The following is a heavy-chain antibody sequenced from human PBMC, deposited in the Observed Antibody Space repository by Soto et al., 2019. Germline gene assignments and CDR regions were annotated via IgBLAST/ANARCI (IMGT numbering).Heavy chain of an antibody. V-gene: IGHV3-23*01. D-gene: IGHD2-15*01. CDR2: ISGSGGST. Sequence: VGSLRLSCAASGFTFSNYGMSWVRQAPGKGLEWVSVISGSGGSTYYADSVKGRFTLSRDNSKNTVYLQMNSLRAEDTAVYYCAKDSPVGVPLLRDLHDWGQGTLVTVSS. CDR3: AKDSPVGVPLLRDLHD. CDR1: GFTFSNYG. J-gene: IGHJ1*01.